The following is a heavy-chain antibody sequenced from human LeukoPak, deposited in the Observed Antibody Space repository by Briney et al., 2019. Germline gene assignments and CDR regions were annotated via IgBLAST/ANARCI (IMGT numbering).Heavy chain of an antibody. J-gene: IGHJ3*02. V-gene: IGHV3-30-3*01. CDR2: ISYDGSNK. CDR1: GFTFSSYA. CDR3: AKVQSGSYSIDAFDI. D-gene: IGHD1-26*01. Sequence: GGSLRLSCAASGFTFSSYAMHWVRQAPGKELEWVAVISYDGSNKYYADSVKGRFTISRDNSKNTLYLQMNSLRAEDTAVYYCAKVQSGSYSIDAFDIWGQGTMVTVSS.